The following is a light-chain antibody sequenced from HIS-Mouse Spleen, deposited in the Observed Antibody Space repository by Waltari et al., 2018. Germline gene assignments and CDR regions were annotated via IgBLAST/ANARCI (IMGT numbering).Light chain of an antibody. V-gene: IGLV2-8*01. J-gene: IGLJ2*01. CDR2: EVS. CDR1: SSDVGGYNY. CDR3: SSYAGSNNFNVV. Sequence: QSALTQPPSASGSPGQSVTISCTGTSSDVGGYNYVSWYQQHPGKAPKLMIYEVSKRPSGVPDRFSGSQSGNTASLTVSGLQAEDEADYYCSSYAGSNNFNVVFGGGTKLTVL.